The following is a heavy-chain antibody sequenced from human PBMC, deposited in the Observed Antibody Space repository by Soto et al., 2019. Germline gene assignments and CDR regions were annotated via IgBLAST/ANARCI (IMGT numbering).Heavy chain of an antibody. J-gene: IGHJ5*02. CDR1: GLSITDSEMG. Sequence: QVTLKESGPVLVKPTETLTLRCTVSGLSITDSEMGVSWIRQPPGQPLEWLAHIDSSGEKSYRTFLKSRLATSKDTSKSQIVITMTNMDTADTATYYCARRHLAVAVSPWFDPWGQGIPVTVSS. CDR2: IDSSGEK. V-gene: IGHV2-26*01. D-gene: IGHD6-19*01. CDR3: ARRHLAVAVSPWFDP.